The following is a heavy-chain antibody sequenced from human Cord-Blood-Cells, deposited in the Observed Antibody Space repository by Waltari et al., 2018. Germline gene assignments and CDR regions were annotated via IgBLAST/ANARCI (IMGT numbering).Heavy chain of an antibody. V-gene: IGHV4-39*07. CDR1: GGSISSSRYY. D-gene: IGHD3-9*01. Sequence: QLQLQESGPGLVKPSETLSLTCTFPGGSISSSRYYWGWIRQPPGKGLEWIGSIYYSGSTYYNPSLKSRVTISVDTSKNQFSLKLSSVTAADTAVYYCARHDYDWGYFDYWGQGTLVTVSS. CDR3: ARHDYDWGYFDY. J-gene: IGHJ4*02. CDR2: IYYSGST.